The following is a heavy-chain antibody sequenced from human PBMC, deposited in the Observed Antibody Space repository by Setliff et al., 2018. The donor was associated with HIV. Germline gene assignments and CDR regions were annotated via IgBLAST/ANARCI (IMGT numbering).Heavy chain of an antibody. CDR1: GGSFSGYY. V-gene: IGHV4-59*08. J-gene: IGHJ6*02. Sequence: ETLSLTCAVYGGSFSGYYWSWIRQPPGKGLEWIGYIYYSGSTYYNPSLKSRVTISVDTSKNQFSLKLSSVTAADTAVYYCARRYSSSWFYYYYGMDVWGQGTTVTVSS. CDR2: IYYSGST. D-gene: IGHD6-13*01. CDR3: ARRYSSSWFYYYYGMDV.